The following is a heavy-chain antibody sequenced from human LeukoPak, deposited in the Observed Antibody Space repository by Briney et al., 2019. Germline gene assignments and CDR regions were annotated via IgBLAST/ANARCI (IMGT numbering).Heavy chain of an antibody. Sequence: GGSLRLSCAASGFTVSSYSMNWVRQAPGKGLEWVSSISSSSSYIYYADSVKGRFTISRDNAKNSLYLQMNSLRAEDTAVYYCARDAYDILTGGGDGMDVWGKGTTVTVSS. D-gene: IGHD3-9*01. CDR2: ISSSSSYI. V-gene: IGHV3-21*01. J-gene: IGHJ6*04. CDR3: ARDAYDILTGGGDGMDV. CDR1: GFTVSSYS.